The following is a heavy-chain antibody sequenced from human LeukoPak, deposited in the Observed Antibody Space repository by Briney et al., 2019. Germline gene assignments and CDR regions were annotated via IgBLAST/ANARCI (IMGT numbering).Heavy chain of an antibody. CDR1: GYTFTSYA. CDR3: ASESARIAARRSSWFDP. V-gene: IGHV1-3*03. CDR2: INAGNGNT. Sequence: ASVKVSCKASGYTFTSYAMHWVRQAPGQRLEWMGWINAGNGNTKYSQEFQGRVTITRDTSASTAYMELSSLRSEDTAVYYCASESARIAARRSSWFDPWGQGTLVTVSS. D-gene: IGHD6-6*01. J-gene: IGHJ5*02.